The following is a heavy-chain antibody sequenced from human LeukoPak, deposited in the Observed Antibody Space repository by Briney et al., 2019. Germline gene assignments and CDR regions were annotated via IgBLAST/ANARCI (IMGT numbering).Heavy chain of an antibody. Sequence: GGSLRLSCTASGFTFGDYAMSWVREAPGKGREWVGFIRSKAYGGTTEYAASVKGRFTISRDDSKSIAYLQMNSLKTEDTAVYYCTRDIVVVPAAIYYYYYYGMDVWGKGTTVTVSS. J-gene: IGHJ6*04. CDR1: GFTFGDYA. D-gene: IGHD2-2*01. CDR3: TRDIVVVPAAIYYYYYYGMDV. CDR2: IRSKAYGGTT. V-gene: IGHV3-49*04.